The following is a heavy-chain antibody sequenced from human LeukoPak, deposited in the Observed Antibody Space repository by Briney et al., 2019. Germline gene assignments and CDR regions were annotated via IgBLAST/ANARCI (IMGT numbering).Heavy chain of an antibody. CDR1: GFSFSSYS. CDR3: ARDFKAYYDFWSGYSAYDYYYGMDV. CDR2: ISSSSSYI. J-gene: IGHJ6*02. D-gene: IGHD3-3*01. V-gene: IGHV3-21*01. Sequence: GGSLRLSCAASGFSFSSYSMNWVRQAPGKGLEWVSSISSSSSYIYYADSVRGRFTISRDNSKNTLYLQMNSLRAEDTAVYYCARDFKAYYDFWSGYSAYDYYYGMDVWGQGTTVTVSS.